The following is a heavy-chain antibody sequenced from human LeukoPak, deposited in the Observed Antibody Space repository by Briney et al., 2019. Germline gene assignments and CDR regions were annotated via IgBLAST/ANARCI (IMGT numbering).Heavy chain of an antibody. D-gene: IGHD3-10*01. V-gene: IGHV3-30*18. Sequence: PGGFLRFSCAASGFTFSSYGMHWVRQAPGKGLEWVAVISYDGSNKDYADSVKGRFTISRDNSKNTLYLQMNSLRAEDTAVYYCAKAHLRWVRGVDYFDYWGQGTLVTVSS. CDR1: GFTFSSYG. CDR3: AKAHLRWVRGVDYFDY. J-gene: IGHJ4*02. CDR2: ISYDGSNK.